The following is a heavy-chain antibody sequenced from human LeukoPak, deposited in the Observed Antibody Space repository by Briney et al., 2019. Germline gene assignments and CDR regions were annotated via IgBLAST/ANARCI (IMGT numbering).Heavy chain of an antibody. V-gene: IGHV3-23*01. D-gene: IGHD3-22*01. Sequence: GGSLRLSCAASGFTFSSYAMSWVRQAPGKGLQWVSAISGSGGSTYYADSGKGGFTISRDNSKNTLYPQMNSLRAEDTAVYYCAQDQGITMIVVGGFDYWGPGTLVTVSS. CDR1: GFTFSSYA. CDR2: ISGSGGST. CDR3: AQDQGITMIVVGGFDY. J-gene: IGHJ4*02.